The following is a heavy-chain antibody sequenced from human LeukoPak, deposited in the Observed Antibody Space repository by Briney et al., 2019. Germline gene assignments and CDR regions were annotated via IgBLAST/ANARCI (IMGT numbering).Heavy chain of an antibody. Sequence: PSETLSLTCAVSGGSFSGYYWTWIRQSPGKGLEWIGEINPSGTANYSPSLRSRVTMSVDTSKNHVSLRLSSVTAADTAVYYCAKGCTVTWSAWFDPWGQGTLVTVSS. V-gene: IGHV4-34*01. CDR3: AKGCTVTWSAWFDP. D-gene: IGHD4-17*01. CDR2: INPSGTA. CDR1: GGSFSGYY. J-gene: IGHJ5*02.